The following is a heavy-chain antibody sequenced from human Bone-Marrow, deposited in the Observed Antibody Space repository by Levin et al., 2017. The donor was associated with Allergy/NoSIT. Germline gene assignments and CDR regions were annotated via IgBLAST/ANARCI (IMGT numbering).Heavy chain of an antibody. D-gene: IGHD3-22*01. V-gene: IGHV3-11*01. CDR3: ARDLLGGVDNVGYFVNYFDP. CDR2: ISDSGKTI. Sequence: GGSLRLSCEASGFTFSDYYMSWIRQAPGKGLEWLSYISDSGKTIYYADSVKGRFTISRDNAKKSLYLQMSSLRAEDTAIYYCARDLLGGVDNVGYFVNYFDPWGQGTLVTVSS. CDR1: GFTFSDYY. J-gene: IGHJ5*02.